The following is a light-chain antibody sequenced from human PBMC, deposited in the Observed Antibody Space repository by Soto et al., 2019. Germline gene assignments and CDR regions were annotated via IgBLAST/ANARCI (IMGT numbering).Light chain of an antibody. CDR1: QGINIF. V-gene: IGKV1-9*01. CDR3: QQYNTYPET. J-gene: IGKJ1*01. CDR2: AAS. Sequence: DIQLTQSPSFLSASVGDRVTITCRASQGINIFLAWFQQKPGKAPNLLISAASTLESGVPSRFSGSGSGTEFTLTITSLQPDDFATYYCQQYNTYPETFGQGTKVDIK.